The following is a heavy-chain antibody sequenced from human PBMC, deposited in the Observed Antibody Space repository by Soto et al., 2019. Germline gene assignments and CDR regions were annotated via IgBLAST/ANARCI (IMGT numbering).Heavy chain of an antibody. CDR2: ISGNGFST. CDR1: GFTFSNYA. D-gene: IGHD4-17*01. CDR3: ARGPSTVATWLDY. Sequence: EVQLVESGEGLVQPGGSLRLSCAASGFTFSNYAMHWVRQAPGKGLEYVSAISGNGFSTYYGDSVRGRFIISRDNPKNTLYLQMGSLRAEDMAVYHCARGPSTVATWLDYWGQGTLVTVSS. J-gene: IGHJ4*02. V-gene: IGHV3-64*02.